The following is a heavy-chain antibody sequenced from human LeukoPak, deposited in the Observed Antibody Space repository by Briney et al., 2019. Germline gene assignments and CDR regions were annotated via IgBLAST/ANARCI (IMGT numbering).Heavy chain of an antibody. Sequence: GGSLRLSCAASGFTLTNYAMHWVRHPAGEGLEWVSALGTAGDTFYPGSVKGRFSISRDNAKKSLFLQMNSLRVEDTAIYYCARQSTPHGNFDYWGQGTLVTVSS. CDR1: GFTLTNYA. CDR2: LGTAGDT. D-gene: IGHD5-24*01. J-gene: IGHJ4*02. CDR3: ARQSTPHGNFDY. V-gene: IGHV3-13*01.